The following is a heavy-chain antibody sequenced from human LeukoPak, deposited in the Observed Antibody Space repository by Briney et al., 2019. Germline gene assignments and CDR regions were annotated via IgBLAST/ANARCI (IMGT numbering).Heavy chain of an antibody. Sequence: RGASVKVSCKASGYTFIDYYIHWVRQAPGQGLEWMGSINPNSDVTNYAQNFQGRVTMTRDTFIRTAYMELSRLTSDDTAVYYCARGRSFGELGVYWGQGTLLTVSS. CDR1: GYTFIDYY. J-gene: IGHJ4*02. CDR2: INPNSDVT. D-gene: IGHD3-10*01. V-gene: IGHV1-2*02. CDR3: ARGRSFGELGVY.